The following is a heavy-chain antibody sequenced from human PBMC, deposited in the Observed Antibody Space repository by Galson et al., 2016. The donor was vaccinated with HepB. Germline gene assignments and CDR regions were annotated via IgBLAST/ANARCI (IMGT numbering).Heavy chain of an antibody. Sequence: SETLSLTCTVSGGSISSSSFYWVWIRQPPGKGLEWIGSLYYSGSTDYNSSLKSRVTISVDTSKNQFSLTLSSVTAADTAVYYCARPPFYYESTGFYDYWGPGTLVTVSS. CDR1: GGSISSSSFY. J-gene: IGHJ4*02. V-gene: IGHV4-39*01. CDR3: ARPPFYYESTGFYDY. CDR2: LYYSGST. D-gene: IGHD3-22*01.